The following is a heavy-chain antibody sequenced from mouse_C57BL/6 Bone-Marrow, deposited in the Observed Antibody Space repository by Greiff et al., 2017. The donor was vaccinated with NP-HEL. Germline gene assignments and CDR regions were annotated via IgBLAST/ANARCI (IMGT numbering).Heavy chain of an antibody. D-gene: IGHD2-10*01. CDR3: ARKRGSYPQSYFDY. CDR1: GYTFTSYW. V-gene: IGHV1-61*01. Sequence: VQLQQPGAELVRPGSSVKLSCKASGYTFTSYWMDWVKQRPGQGLEWIGNIYPSDSETHYNQKFKDKATLTVDKSSSTAYMQLSSLTSEDTAVYYCARKRGSYPQSYFDYWGQGTTLTVSS. CDR2: IYPSDSET. J-gene: IGHJ2*01.